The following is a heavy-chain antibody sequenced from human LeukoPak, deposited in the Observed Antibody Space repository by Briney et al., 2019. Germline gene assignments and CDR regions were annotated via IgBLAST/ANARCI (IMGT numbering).Heavy chain of an antibody. CDR2: IRYDGSNK. Sequence: GGSLRLSCAASGFTFSSYGMHWVRQAPGKGLEWVAFIRYDGSNKYYADSVKGRFTISRDNAKNTLYLQMNSLRAEDTAVYYCARIVYSRNYYYYYYMDVWGKGTTVTVSS. J-gene: IGHJ6*03. CDR1: GFTFSSYG. CDR3: ARIVYSRNYYYYYYMDV. V-gene: IGHV3-30*02. D-gene: IGHD6-13*01.